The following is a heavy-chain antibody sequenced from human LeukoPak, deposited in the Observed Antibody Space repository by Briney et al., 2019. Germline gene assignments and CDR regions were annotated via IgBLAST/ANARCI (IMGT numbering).Heavy chain of an antibody. Sequence: SETLSLTCTVSGYSISSGYYWGWIRQPPGKGLEWIGSIYHSGSTYYNPSLKSRVTISVDTSRNQFSLKLSSVTAADTAVYYCARGLLRYPQTHWGQGTLVTVSS. V-gene: IGHV4-38-2*02. D-gene: IGHD3-9*01. CDR3: ARGLLRYPQTH. CDR2: IYHSGST. J-gene: IGHJ4*02. CDR1: GYSISSGYY.